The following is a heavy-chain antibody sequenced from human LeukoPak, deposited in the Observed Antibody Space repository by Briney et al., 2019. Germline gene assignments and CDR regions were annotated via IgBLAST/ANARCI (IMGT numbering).Heavy chain of an antibody. Sequence: GGSLRLSCAASGFTFSDYYMSWIRQAPGKGLEWVSYISSSGSTIYYADSVKGRFTISRDNAKNSLYLQMNSLRAEGTAVYYCARDSVYCSSTSCYRYYYYGMDVWGQGTTVTVSS. D-gene: IGHD2-2*02. V-gene: IGHV3-11*01. CDR2: ISSSGSTI. CDR3: ARDSVYCSSTSCYRYYYYGMDV. J-gene: IGHJ6*02. CDR1: GFTFSDYY.